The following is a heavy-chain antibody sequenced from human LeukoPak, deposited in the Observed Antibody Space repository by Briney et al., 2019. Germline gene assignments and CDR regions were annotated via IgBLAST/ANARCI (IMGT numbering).Heavy chain of an antibody. D-gene: IGHD3-22*01. CDR3: TIGPYYYDSSDLSDY. J-gene: IGHJ4*02. CDR1: GFTFGDYA. CDR2: IRSKTYGGTT. Sequence: GGSLRLSCTASGFTFGDYAMSWVRQAPGKGLEWVSFIRSKTYGGTTEYAASVKGRFTISRDDSKSIAYLQMNSLKTEDTAVYYCTIGPYYYDSSDLSDYWGQGTLVTVSS. V-gene: IGHV3-49*04.